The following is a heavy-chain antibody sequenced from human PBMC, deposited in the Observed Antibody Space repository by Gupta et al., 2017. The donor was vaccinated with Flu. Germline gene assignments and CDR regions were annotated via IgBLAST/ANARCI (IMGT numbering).Heavy chain of an antibody. CDR3: IGDEQLVPDY. J-gene: IGHJ4*02. CDR1: GYSISSGYY. V-gene: IGHV4-38-2*02. Sequence: QVQLQESGPGLVKPSETLSLTCTVSGYSISSGYYWGWIRQPPGKGLEWVASIYHSGKTYYNSSLKSRITISVDTSKNQFSLKLYSVTAADTAVYYCIGDEQLVPDYWGQGTLVTVSS. CDR2: IYHSGKT. D-gene: IGHD1-1*01.